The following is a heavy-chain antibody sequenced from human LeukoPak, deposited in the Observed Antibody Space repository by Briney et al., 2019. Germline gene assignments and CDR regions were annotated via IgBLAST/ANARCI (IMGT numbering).Heavy chain of an antibody. CDR1: GFSVSSYW. D-gene: IGHD6-19*01. CDR2: INGEGRST. V-gene: IGHV3-74*01. CDR3: AREANSGYSSGDDAFDI. Sequence: VGSLTVSCEASGFSVSSYWMHWIRQTPGKGLVWPGRINGEGRSTSYADSGKGRFTIYRDNAKNTLYLQMNSLSAEDTAVYYGAREANSGYSSGDDAFDIWGQGTMVTVSS. J-gene: IGHJ3*02.